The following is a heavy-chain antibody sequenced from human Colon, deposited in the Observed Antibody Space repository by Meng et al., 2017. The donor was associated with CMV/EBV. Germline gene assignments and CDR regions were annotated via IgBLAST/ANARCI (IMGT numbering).Heavy chain of an antibody. CDR2: ISSSSSYI. D-gene: IGHD2-21*01. CDR1: GFTFSSYS. CDR3: ARDGAQGEDH. J-gene: IGHJ4*02. V-gene: IGHV3-21*01. Sequence: GGSLRLSCAASGFTFSSYSMNWVRQAPGKGLEWVSSISSSSSYIYYADSVKGRFTISRDNAKNSLYLQMNSLRPDDTGVYYCARDGAQGEDHWGQGTRVTVSS.